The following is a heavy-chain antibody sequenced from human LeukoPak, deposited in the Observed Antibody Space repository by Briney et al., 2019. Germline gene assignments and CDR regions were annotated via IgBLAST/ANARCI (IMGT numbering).Heavy chain of an antibody. D-gene: IGHD5-24*01. CDR3: ARDHYSPPDGYNLGF. J-gene: IGHJ4*02. V-gene: IGHV4-38-2*02. CDR1: GYSISSGYY. CDR2: IYHSGST. Sequence: PSETLSLTCTVSGYSISSGYYWGWIRQPPGKGLAWIGSIYHSGSTYYNPSLKSRVTISVDTSKNQFSLKLSSVTAADTAVYYCARDHYSPPDGYNLGFWGQGTLVTVSS.